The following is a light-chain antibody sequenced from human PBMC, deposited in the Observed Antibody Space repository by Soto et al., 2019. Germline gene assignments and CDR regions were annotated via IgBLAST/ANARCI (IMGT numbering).Light chain of an antibody. CDR3: QQYGSSLFT. V-gene: IGKV3-20*01. CDR1: QRFSRKY. CDR2: GTS. J-gene: IGKJ3*01. Sequence: EIVLTQSPGTLSLSPGERATLPSRAIQRFSRKYLAWYQQKPGQAPRVLIYGTSIRASGVPERFSGGGSGTDFTLTTTRLEPEDFAVYYCQQYGSSLFTFGPGTKVDFK.